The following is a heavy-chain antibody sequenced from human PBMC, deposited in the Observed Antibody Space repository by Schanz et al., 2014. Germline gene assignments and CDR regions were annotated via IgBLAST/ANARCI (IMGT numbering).Heavy chain of an antibody. D-gene: IGHD3-22*01. CDR2: ITASGDYM. V-gene: IGHV3-21*01. J-gene: IGHJ4*02. Sequence: EVQLVESGGGLVKPGGSLRLSCEASRFTFSSYSFNWVRQAPGKGLEWVSSITASGDYMHYADSVKGRFTISRDNARNSLYLQMNSLRTEDTAVYFCAKSYDTSGYSGFDYWGQGTLVTVSS. CDR3: AKSYDTSGYSGFDY. CDR1: RFTFSSYS.